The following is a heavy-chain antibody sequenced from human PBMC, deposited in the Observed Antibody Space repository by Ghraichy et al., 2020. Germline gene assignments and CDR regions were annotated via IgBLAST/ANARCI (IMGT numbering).Heavy chain of an antibody. CDR2: ISGSGETS. J-gene: IGHJ4*02. V-gene: IGHV3-23*01. CDR1: GFTFSGYA. D-gene: IGHD3-3*01. Sequence: GGSLRLSCAASGFTFSGYAMTWVRQAPGEGLKWVSSISGSGETSYYGDSVKGRFTISRDNFKNTLHLQMNSLRAEDTAVYYCAKVYYDFWSGYPIFDYWGQGTLVTVSS. CDR3: AKVYYDFWSGYPIFDY.